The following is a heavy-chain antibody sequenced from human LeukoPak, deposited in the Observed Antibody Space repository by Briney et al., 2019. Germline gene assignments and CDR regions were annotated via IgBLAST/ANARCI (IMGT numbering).Heavy chain of an antibody. D-gene: IGHD1-20*01. Sequence: ASVKVSRKASGYTFTGYYMHWVRQAPGQGLEWMGWINPNSGGTNYAQKFQGRVTMTRDTSISTAYMELSRLRSDDTAVYYCARAAITGPTPGYWGQGTLVTVSS. CDR2: INPNSGGT. J-gene: IGHJ4*02. V-gene: IGHV1-2*02. CDR3: ARAAITGPTPGY. CDR1: GYTFTGYY.